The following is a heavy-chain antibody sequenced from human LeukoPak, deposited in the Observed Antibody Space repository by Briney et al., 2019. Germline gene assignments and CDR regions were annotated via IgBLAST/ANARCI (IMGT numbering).Heavy chain of an antibody. Sequence: PGGSLRLSCAASGFTFSSYEMNWVRQAPGKGLEWVSYISSSGSTIYYADSVKGRFTISRDNAKNSLYLQMNSLRAEDTAVYYCARDGYCSGGSCYSRYYYYGMDVWGQGTTVTVSS. CDR2: ISSSGSTI. D-gene: IGHD2-15*01. J-gene: IGHJ6*02. CDR1: GFTFSSYE. CDR3: ARDGYCSGGSCYSRYYYYGMDV. V-gene: IGHV3-48*03.